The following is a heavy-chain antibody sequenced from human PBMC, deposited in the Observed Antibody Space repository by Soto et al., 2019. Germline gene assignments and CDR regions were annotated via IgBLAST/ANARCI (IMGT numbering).Heavy chain of an antibody. Sequence: SETLSLTCAVYGGSFSGYYWSWIRQPPGKGLEWIGEINHSGSTNYNPSLESRVTISVDTSKNQFSLKLSSVTAADTAVYYCARGQDYYDSSGYYYDIWGQGTMVTVS. CDR1: GGSFSGYY. CDR2: INHSGST. D-gene: IGHD3-22*01. CDR3: ARGQDYYDSSGYYYDI. V-gene: IGHV4-34*01. J-gene: IGHJ3*02.